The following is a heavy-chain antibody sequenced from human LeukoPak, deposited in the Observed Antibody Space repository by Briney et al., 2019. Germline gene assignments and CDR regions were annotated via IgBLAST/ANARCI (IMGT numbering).Heavy chain of an antibody. V-gene: IGHV4-39*02. CDR1: GGSISSSSYY. J-gene: IGHJ3*02. CDR2: IYYSGST. Sequence: SETLSLTCTVSGGSISSSSYYWGWIRQPPGKGLEWIGSIYYSGSTYYNPSLKSRVTISVDTSKNQFSLKLSSVTAADTAVYYCAKDKRTGDRTDAFDIWGQGTMVTVSS. D-gene: IGHD7-27*01. CDR3: AKDKRTGDRTDAFDI.